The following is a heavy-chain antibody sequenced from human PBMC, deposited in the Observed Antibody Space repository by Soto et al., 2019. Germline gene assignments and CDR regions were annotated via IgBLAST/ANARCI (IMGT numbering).Heavy chain of an antibody. J-gene: IGHJ4*02. V-gene: IGHV4-39*01. CDR3: VSQGTTVPYQAYFDY. D-gene: IGHD4-17*01. CDR2: VYYRGRS. Sequence: PSETLSLTCTVSGGSVTNSSYYWGWIRQSPGKGLEWIGSVYYRGRSYSKSSVKSRVTISVDTSKNRFSLSLNSVTASDTAAYFCVSQGTTVPYQAYFDYWGPGDLVTVSS. CDR1: GGSVTNSSYY.